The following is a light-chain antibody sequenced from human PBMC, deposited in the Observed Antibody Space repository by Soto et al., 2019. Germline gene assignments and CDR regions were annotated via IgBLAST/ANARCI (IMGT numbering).Light chain of an antibody. CDR3: QQYNNWPRT. J-gene: IGKJ1*01. Sequence: IVMTQSPATLSVSPGERATLSCRASQSVSSNLAWYQQKPGQAPRLLIYGASTRATGTPARFSGSGSGTEFTLTISSLQSEDFAVYYCQQYNNWPRTFGQGTKVE. CDR1: QSVSSN. V-gene: IGKV3-15*01. CDR2: GAS.